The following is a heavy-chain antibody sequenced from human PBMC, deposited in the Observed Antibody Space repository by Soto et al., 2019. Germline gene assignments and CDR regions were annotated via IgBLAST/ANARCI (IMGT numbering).Heavy chain of an antibody. V-gene: IGHV3-30*18. J-gene: IGHJ5*02. CDR3: AKGRDGYILLDNWFDP. D-gene: IGHD2-21*01. Sequence: QVQLVESGGGVVQPGRSLRLSCAASGFTFSSYGMHWVRQAPGKGLEWVAVISYDGSNKYYADSVKGRFTISRDNSKNTLYLQMNSLGAEDTAVYYCAKGRDGYILLDNWFDPWGQGTLVTVSS. CDR1: GFTFSSYG. CDR2: ISYDGSNK.